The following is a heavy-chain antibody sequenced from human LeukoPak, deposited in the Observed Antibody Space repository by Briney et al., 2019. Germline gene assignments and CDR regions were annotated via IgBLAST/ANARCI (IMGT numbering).Heavy chain of an antibody. J-gene: IGHJ4*02. D-gene: IGHD1-26*01. V-gene: IGHV4-59*12. CDR2: IYYSGST. Sequence: SETLSLTCTVSGGSISSYYWSWIRQPPGKGLEWIAYIYYSGSTNYNPSLKSRVTMSVDTSKNQFSLKLSSVTAADTVVYYCARANSGSYFDFDYWGQGTLVTVSS. CDR3: ARANSGSYFDFDY. CDR1: GGSISSYY.